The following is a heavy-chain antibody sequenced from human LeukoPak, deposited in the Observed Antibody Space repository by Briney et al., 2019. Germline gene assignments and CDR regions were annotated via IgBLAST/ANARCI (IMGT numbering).Heavy chain of an antibody. J-gene: IGHJ4*02. D-gene: IGHD6-13*01. CDR1: GFPLSSFA. CDR3: ARGIAATGTLLDY. Sequence: GGSLRLSCVASGFPLSSFAMSWVRQTPERGLEWVSATSSSDSGTYHADSVKGRFTISRDSAKNSLYLQMNSLRAEDTAVYYCARGIAATGTLLDYWGQGTLVTVSS. CDR2: TSSSDSGT. V-gene: IGHV3-21*01.